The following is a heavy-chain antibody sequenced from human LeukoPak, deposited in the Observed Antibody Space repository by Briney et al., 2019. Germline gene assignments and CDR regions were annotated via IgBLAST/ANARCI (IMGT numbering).Heavy chain of an antibody. V-gene: IGHV6-1*01. Sequence: SQTLSLTCAISGESVSSTGASCNWIRQSPSRGLEWLGRTYYRSQWYYEYALSVKSRIIVAPDTSKNQFSLQLNSVTPEDTAVYYCVRGNYNFDYWGQGSLVTVSS. J-gene: IGHJ4*02. CDR1: GESVSSTGAS. CDR2: TYYRSQWYY. CDR3: VRGNYNFDY. D-gene: IGHD5-24*01.